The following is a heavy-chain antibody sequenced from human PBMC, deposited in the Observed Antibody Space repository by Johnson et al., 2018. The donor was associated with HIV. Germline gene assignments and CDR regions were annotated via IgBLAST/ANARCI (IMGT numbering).Heavy chain of an antibody. CDR2: SNWNGGST. V-gene: IGHV3-20*04. D-gene: IGHD3-3*01. J-gene: IGHJ3*02. CDR1: GFTFSDYY. Sequence: VQLVESGGGLVKPGGSLRLSCAASGFTFSDYYMSWIRQAPGKGLEWVSGSNWNGGSTGYADSVKGRFTISRDNAKNSLYLQMNSLRAEDTALYYCARAGSGFDALDIWGQGTMVTVSS. CDR3: ARAGSGFDALDI.